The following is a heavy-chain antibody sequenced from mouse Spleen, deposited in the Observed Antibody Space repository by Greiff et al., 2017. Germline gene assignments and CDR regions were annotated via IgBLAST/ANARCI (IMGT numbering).Heavy chain of an antibody. CDR2: IYPGSGNT. CDR3: ARLIVGYAMDY. Sequence: VQLQQSGAELARPGASVKLSCKASGYTFTDYYINWVKQRTGQGLEWIGEIYPGSGNTYYNEKFKGKATLTADKSSSTAYMQLSSLTSEDSAVYFCARLIVGYAMDYWGQGTSVTVSS. D-gene: IGHD2-4*01. CDR1: GYTFTDYY. J-gene: IGHJ4*01. V-gene: IGHV1-77*01.